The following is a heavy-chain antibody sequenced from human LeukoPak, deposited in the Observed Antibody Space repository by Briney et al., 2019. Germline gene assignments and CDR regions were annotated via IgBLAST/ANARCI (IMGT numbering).Heavy chain of an antibody. CDR1: GGSFSGYY. CDR2: INHSGST. J-gene: IGHJ4*02. V-gene: IGHV4-34*01. D-gene: IGHD6-19*01. CDR3: AIHSSGWYGDY. Sequence: PSETLSLTCAVYGGSFSGYYWSWIRQPPGKGLEWIGEINHSGSTNYNPSLKSRVTISVDTSKNQFSLKLSSVTAADTAVYYCAIHSSGWYGDYWGQGTLVTASS.